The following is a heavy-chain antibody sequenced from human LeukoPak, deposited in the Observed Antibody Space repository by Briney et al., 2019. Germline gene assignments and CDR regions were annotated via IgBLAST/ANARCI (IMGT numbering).Heavy chain of an antibody. J-gene: IGHJ4*02. D-gene: IGHD4-17*01. CDR2: ISAYNGNT. Sequence: GASVKVSCKASGYTFTSYGISWVRQALGQGLEWMGWISAYNGNTNYAQKFQGRVTMTRDTSTSTVYMELLSLRSEDTAFYYCARDPLSNSDYGDYFDYWGQGTLVTVSS. V-gene: IGHV1-18*01. CDR1: GYTFTSYG. CDR3: ARDPLSNSDYGDYFDY.